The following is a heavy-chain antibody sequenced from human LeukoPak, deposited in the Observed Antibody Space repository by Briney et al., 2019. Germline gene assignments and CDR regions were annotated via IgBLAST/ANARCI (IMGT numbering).Heavy chain of an antibody. Sequence: GSLRLSCAASGFSFTAYSMNWVRQAPGRGLEWISYIGPGGDIYYADSVTGRFTVSRDTAKNSLYLQMNGLKVEDTAVYYCARRFDSWGQGVLVTVSS. J-gene: IGHJ4*02. CDR1: GFSFTAYS. V-gene: IGHV3-48*01. CDR2: IGPGGDI. CDR3: ARRFDS.